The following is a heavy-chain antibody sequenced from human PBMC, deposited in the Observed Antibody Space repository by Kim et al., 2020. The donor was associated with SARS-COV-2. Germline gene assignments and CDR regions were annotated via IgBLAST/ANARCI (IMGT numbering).Heavy chain of an antibody. D-gene: IGHD3-10*01. J-gene: IGHJ4*02. V-gene: IGHV3-30*18. CDR2: ISQDGNYK. CDR1: GFTFSNYG. CDR3: VKDRYGSPSGGLDH. Sequence: GGSLRLSCAASGFTFSNYGMHWVRQAPGKGLEWVAVISQDGNYKNYADSVKGRFTIFRDNSKNTLNLQMNGLKFEDTAVYYCVKDRYGSPSGGLDHWGQGILVTVSS.